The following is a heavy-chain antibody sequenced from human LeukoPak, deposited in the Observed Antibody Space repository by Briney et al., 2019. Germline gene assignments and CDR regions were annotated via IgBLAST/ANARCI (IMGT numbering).Heavy chain of an antibody. D-gene: IGHD6-13*01. CDR2: ISGSGGST. J-gene: IGHJ4*02. CDR3: AKGMETSSSLDY. Sequence: GGSLRLSCAASGFTFSSYGMTWVRQAPGKGLEWVSAISGSGGSTYYADSVKGRFTISRDNSKNTLYLQMNSLRAEDTAVYYCAKGMETSSSLDYWGQGTLVTVSS. CDR1: GFTFSSYG. V-gene: IGHV3-23*01.